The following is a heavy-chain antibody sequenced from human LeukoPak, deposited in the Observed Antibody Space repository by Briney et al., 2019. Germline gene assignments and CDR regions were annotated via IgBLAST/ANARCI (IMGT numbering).Heavy chain of an antibody. D-gene: IGHD6-19*01. CDR3: ARVEAVAGTGY. V-gene: IGHV3-53*01. J-gene: IGHJ4*02. CDR2: IYSGGST. CDR1: GFTVSSNY. Sequence: GGSLRLSCAASGFTVSSNYMSWVRQAPGKGLEWVSVIYSGGSTYYADSVKGRFTISRDNSKNTLYLQMNSLRAEDTAVYYCARVEAVAGTGYWGQGTLVTVSS.